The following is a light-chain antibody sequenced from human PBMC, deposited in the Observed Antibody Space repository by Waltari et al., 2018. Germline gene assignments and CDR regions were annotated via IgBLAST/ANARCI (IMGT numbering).Light chain of an antibody. CDR3: QVWDSDTDHFV. J-gene: IGLJ1*01. CDR1: NIGRQS. V-gene: IGLV3-21*03. CDR2: HNG. Sequence: SYVLTQPPSVSVAPGKTASITCGGNNIGRQSVHWYQHKPGQAPVLVIFHNGDRPSGIPERFSGSNSGDTATLTITRVEAGDEADYYCQVWDSDTDHFVFGTGTKINVL.